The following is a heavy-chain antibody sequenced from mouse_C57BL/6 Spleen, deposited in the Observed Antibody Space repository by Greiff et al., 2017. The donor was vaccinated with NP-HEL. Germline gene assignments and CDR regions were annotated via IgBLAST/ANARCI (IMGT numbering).Heavy chain of an antibody. V-gene: IGHV1-26*01. J-gene: IGHJ2*01. CDR3: ARSRGRGGFDY. D-gene: IGHD1-1*01. CDR2: INPNNGGT. CDR1: GYTFTDYY. Sequence: EVQLQQSGPELVKPGASVKISCKASGYTFTDYYMNWVKQSHGKSLEWIGDINPNNGGTSYNQKFKGKATLTVDKSSSTAYMELRSLTSEDSAVYYCARSRGRGGFDYWGQGTTLTVSS.